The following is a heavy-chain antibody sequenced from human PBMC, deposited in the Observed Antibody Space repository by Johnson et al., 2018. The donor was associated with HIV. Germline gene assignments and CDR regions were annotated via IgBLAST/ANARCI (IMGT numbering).Heavy chain of an antibody. V-gene: IGHV3-11*04. J-gene: IGHJ3*02. CDR3: ARHWAAVLGFREGDTFDI. CDR1: GFTFSDYY. D-gene: IGHD3-10*01. Sequence: QVQLVESGGGLVKPGGSLRLSCAASGFTFSDYYMSWIRQAPGKGLEWVSYIGRSGSTFYYADSVKGRFTISRDNAKNSLYLQMNSLRAEDTAVYYCARHWAAVLGFREGDTFDIWGQGTMVTVSS. CDR2: IGRSGSTF.